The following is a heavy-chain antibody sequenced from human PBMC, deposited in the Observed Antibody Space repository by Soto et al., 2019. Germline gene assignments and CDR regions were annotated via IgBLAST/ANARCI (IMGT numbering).Heavy chain of an antibody. D-gene: IGHD3-16*01. CDR2: ICYSGST. V-gene: IGHV4-59*08. CDR1: GDSITSYC. J-gene: IGHJ1*01. CDR3: ARSFIPYRRNVRAEYFQH. Sequence: SETLSLTCTVSGDSITSYCWSWIRQPPGKGLDWIGQICYSGSTTYNPPLKSRVTISVDTSKNQFSLKLSSVTAADTAVYYCARSFIPYRRNVRAEYFQHWGQGTLVTVSS.